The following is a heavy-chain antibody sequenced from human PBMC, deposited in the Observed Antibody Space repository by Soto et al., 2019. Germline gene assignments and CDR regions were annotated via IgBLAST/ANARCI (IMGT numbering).Heavy chain of an antibody. CDR2: ISSSSSYI. Sequence: EVQLVESGGGLVKPGGSLRLSCAASGFTFSSYSMNWVRQAPGKGLEWVSSISSSSSYIYYADSVKGRFTISRDNAKNSLYLQMNSLRAEDTAVDYCARDLGTVEYSSSGGGFDPWGQGTLVTVSS. CDR3: ARDLGTVEYSSSGGGFDP. V-gene: IGHV3-21*01. J-gene: IGHJ5*02. CDR1: GFTFSSYS. D-gene: IGHD6-6*01.